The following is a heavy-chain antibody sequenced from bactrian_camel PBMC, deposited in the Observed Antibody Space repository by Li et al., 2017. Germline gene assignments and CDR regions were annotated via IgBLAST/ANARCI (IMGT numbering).Heavy chain of an antibody. V-gene: IGHV3S53*01. CDR1: SHTGRPVC. J-gene: IGHJ4*01. CDR2: IEYDGTT. D-gene: IGHD5*01. CDR3: TAARGRCYGSTYHEILGVCEYNV. Sequence: HVQLVESGGGSVQAGGSLKLSCSGASHTGRPVCTGWFRQAPGQGREDIAAIEYDGTTTVAPSLKARFTISRDTPNNIVYLQMNNLEPEDTGMYYCTAARGRCYGSTYHEILGVCEYNVWGQGTQVTVS.